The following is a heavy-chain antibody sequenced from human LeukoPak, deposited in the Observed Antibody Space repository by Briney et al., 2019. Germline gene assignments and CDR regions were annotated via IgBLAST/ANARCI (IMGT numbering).Heavy chain of an antibody. CDR1: GFTFSNAW. CDR3: TTCSPDFWSGYYQYYFDY. J-gene: IGHJ4*02. CDR2: IKSKTDGGTT. D-gene: IGHD3-3*01. V-gene: IGHV3-15*01. Sequence: PGGSLRLSCAASGFTFSNAWMSWVRQAPGKGLEWVGRIKSKTDGGTTDYAAPVKGRFTISRDDSKDTLYLQMNSLKTDDTAVYYCTTCSPDFWSGYYQYYFDYWGQGTLVTVSS.